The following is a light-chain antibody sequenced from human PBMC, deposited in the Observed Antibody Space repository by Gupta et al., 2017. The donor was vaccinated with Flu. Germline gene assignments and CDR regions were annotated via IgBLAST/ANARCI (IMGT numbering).Light chain of an antibody. J-gene: IGLJ3*02. Sequence: SYELTQPPSVSVSPGQTARITCSGDALPKQYAYWYQQKPGQAPVLVIYKDSERPSGIPERFSGSSSGTTVTLTISGVQAEDEAVYYCQSADSSGTSWVFGGGTKLTVL. CDR3: QSADSSGTSWV. V-gene: IGLV3-25*02. CDR2: KDS. CDR1: ALPKQY.